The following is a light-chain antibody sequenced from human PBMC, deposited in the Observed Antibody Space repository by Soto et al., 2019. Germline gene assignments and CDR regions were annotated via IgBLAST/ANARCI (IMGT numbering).Light chain of an antibody. CDR1: QSVSRF. J-gene: IGKJ4*01. Sequence: DIQMTQSPSTLSASVGDRVTITCRASQSVSRFLAWYQQKPGKAPRLLIYDASNLESGVPSRFSGSGSGTEYTLTISSLQPDDSATYYCQLCNSFSPTFGGGTKVDIK. CDR2: DAS. V-gene: IGKV1-5*01. CDR3: QLCNSFSPT.